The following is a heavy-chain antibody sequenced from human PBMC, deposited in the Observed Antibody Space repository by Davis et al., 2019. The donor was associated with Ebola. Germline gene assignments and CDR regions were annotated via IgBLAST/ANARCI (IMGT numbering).Heavy chain of an antibody. Sequence: PSETLSLTCAVSGGSISSNNWWSWVRQPPGKGLEWIGEIYHRGSTNYNPSLKTRVTISVDKSKNQFSLKLSSVTAADTAVYYCVRDRAGTGFDSWGQGTLVTVSS. V-gene: IGHV4-4*02. CDR2: IYHRGST. CDR3: VRDRAGTGFDS. CDR1: GGSISSNNW. D-gene: IGHD6-19*01. J-gene: IGHJ4*02.